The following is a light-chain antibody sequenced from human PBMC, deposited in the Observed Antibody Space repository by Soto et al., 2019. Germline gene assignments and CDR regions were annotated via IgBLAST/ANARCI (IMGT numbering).Light chain of an antibody. CDR2: SSN. J-gene: IGLJ1*01. CDR3: AAWDDSLNGPV. V-gene: IGLV1-44*01. Sequence: QSVLTQPPSASGTPRQRVTISCSGSSSNIGINTVNWYQQLPGTAPKLLIYSSNQRPSGVPDRFSGSKSGTSASLAISGLQSEDEADYYCAAWDDSLNGPVFGTGTKLTVL. CDR1: SSNIGINT.